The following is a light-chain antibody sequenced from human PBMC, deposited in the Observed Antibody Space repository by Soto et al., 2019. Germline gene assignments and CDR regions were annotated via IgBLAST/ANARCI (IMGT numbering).Light chain of an antibody. CDR3: SSYASSSTLV. CDR1: SSDVGGYNF. V-gene: IGLV2-14*03. Sequence: QSVLTQPASVSGSPGQSITISCTGTSSDVGGYNFVSWYQHHPGKAPNPIIYDVSYRPSGVSNRFSGSKSGNTASLTISGLQAEDEADYYCSSYASSSTLVFGTGTKLTVL. J-gene: IGLJ1*01. CDR2: DVS.